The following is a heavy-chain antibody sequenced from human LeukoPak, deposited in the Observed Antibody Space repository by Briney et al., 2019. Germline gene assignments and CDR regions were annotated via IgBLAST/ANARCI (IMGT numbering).Heavy chain of an antibody. V-gene: IGHV3-30*03. CDR3: ASLYSGYA. D-gene: IGHD5-12*01. CDR1: GFTFSSYG. Sequence: GGSLRLSCAASGFTFSSYGVHWVRQAPGKGLEWVAVISYDGSNKYYADSVKGRFTISRDNSKNTLYLQMNSLRAEDTAVYYCASLYSGYAWGQGTLVTVSS. CDR2: ISYDGSNK. J-gene: IGHJ5*02.